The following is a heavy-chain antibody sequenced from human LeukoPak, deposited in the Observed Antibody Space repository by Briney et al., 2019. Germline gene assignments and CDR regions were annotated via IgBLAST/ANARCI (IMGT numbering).Heavy chain of an antibody. J-gene: IGHJ6*03. CDR2: INPSGGST. CDR1: GYTFTSYY. CDR3: ARDPGLHGNYYYMDG. V-gene: IGHV1-46*01. Sequence: GASVKVSCKASGYTFTSYYMHWVRQAPGQGLEWMGIINPSGGSTSYAQKFQGRVTMTRDTSTSTVYMELSSLRSEDTAVYYCARDPGLHGNYYYMDGWSKGTTVTVSS.